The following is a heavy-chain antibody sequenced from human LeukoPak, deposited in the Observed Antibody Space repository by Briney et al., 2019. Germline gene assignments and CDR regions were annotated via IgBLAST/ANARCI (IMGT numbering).Heavy chain of an antibody. D-gene: IGHD3-22*01. CDR2: INSDGSST. J-gene: IGHJ4*02. CDR3: ARAVSGYCNDY. Sequence: GGSLRLSCAASGFTFSSYWMHWVRQAPGKGLVWVSRINSDGSSTSYADSVKGRFTISRDNAKNTLYLQMNSLRAEDTAVYYCARAVSGYCNDYWGQGTVVTVSS. CDR1: GFTFSSYW. V-gene: IGHV3-74*01.